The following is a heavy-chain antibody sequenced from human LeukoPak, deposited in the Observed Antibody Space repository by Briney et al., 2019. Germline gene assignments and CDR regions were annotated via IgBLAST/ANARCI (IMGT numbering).Heavy chain of an antibody. Sequence: SETLSLTCAVYGGSFSGYYWSWIRQPPGKGLEWIGEINHSGSTNYNPSLKSRVTISVDTSKNQFSLKLTSVTAADTAVYYCARDKGLPQAFDIWGQGTMVTVSS. D-gene: IGHD5/OR15-5a*01. J-gene: IGHJ3*02. V-gene: IGHV4-34*01. CDR2: INHSGST. CDR3: ARDKGLPQAFDI. CDR1: GGSFSGYY.